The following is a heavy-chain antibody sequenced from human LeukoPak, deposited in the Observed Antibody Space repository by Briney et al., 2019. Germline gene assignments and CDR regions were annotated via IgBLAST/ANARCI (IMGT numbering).Heavy chain of an antibody. CDR3: ARGGRDGYNPFDY. V-gene: IGHV1-69*06. D-gene: IGHD5-24*01. CDR1: GGTFSSYA. J-gene: IGHJ4*02. Sequence: SVKVSCKASGGTFSSYAISWVRQAPGQGLEWMGGIIPIFGTANYAQKFQGRVTITADKSTSTAYMELSSLRSEDTAVYYCARGGRDGYNPFDYWGQGTLVTVSS. CDR2: IIPIFGTA.